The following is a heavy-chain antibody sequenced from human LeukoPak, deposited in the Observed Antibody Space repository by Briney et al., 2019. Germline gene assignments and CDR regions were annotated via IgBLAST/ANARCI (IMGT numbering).Heavy chain of an antibody. V-gene: IGHV3-30*02. CDR3: ARGSRYGDYPYYCDF. CDR1: GFTFGSYG. J-gene: IGHJ4*02. Sequence: GSLRRSCAASGFTFGSYGMHWVRQAPGKGLDWVAFVRYDGNNPYYSASVKGRFTISRDNSKNTVLLQMNNLRLEDAAVYYCARGSRYGDYPYYCDFWGQGTLVTVSS. CDR2: VRYDGNNP. D-gene: IGHD4-17*01.